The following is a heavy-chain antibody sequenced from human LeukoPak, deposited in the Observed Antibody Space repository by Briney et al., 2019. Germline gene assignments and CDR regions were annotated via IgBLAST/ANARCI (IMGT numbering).Heavy chain of an antibody. CDR1: GFSFSSYW. CDR3: ARERAPEYSSPYDY. CDR2: MKHDGSEK. Sequence: GGSLRLSCAASGFSFSSYWMSWVRQAPGKGLEWVAKMKHDGSEKYYVDSVKGRFTISRDNAKNSLYLQMNSLRAEDTAVYYRARERAPEYSSPYDYWGQGTPVTVSS. J-gene: IGHJ4*02. D-gene: IGHD6-6*01. V-gene: IGHV3-7*05.